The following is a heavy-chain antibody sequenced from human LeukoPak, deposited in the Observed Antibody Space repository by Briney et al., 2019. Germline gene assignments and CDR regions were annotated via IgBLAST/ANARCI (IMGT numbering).Heavy chain of an antibody. Sequence: GGSLRLSCAASGFTVSSNYMSWVRQAPGKGLEWVSVISSGGSTYYADSVKGRFTISRDNSKNTLYLQMNSLRAEDTAVYYCARNYYDILTVVWNWGQGTLVTVSS. CDR2: ISSGGST. V-gene: IGHV3-53*01. CDR3: ARNYYDILTVVWN. J-gene: IGHJ4*02. CDR1: GFTVSSNY. D-gene: IGHD3-9*01.